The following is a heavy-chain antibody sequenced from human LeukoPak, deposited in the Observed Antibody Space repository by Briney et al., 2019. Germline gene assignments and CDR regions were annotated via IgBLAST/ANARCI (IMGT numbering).Heavy chain of an antibody. CDR2: IFNGGST. CDR1: GFTVSSKY. CDR3: ARGLFASGSYYNFFDY. D-gene: IGHD3-10*01. Sequence: QPGGSLRLSCAASGFTVSSKYMSWVRQASGKGLEWVSVIFNGGSTYYADSVKGRFTISTDNSKNMLYLQMNSLRAEDTAVYYCARGLFASGSYYNFFDYWAQGTLVTVSS. V-gene: IGHV3-66*01. J-gene: IGHJ4*02.